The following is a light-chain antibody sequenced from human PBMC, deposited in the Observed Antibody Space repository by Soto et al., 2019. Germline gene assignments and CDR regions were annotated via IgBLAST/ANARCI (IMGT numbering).Light chain of an antibody. Sequence: QSALTQPASVSGSPGQSITISCTGTSSDVGGYNYVSWYQQHPGKAPKLMIYEVSNRPSGVSNRFSGSKSGNTASLTISGLPAEDEADYYCSSYTSSSTRVFGGGIKLTVL. CDR1: SSDVGGYNY. CDR2: EVS. V-gene: IGLV2-14*01. CDR3: SSYTSSSTRV. J-gene: IGLJ3*02.